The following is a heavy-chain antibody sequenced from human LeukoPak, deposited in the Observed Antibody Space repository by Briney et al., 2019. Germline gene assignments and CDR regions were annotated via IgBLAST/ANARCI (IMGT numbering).Heavy chain of an antibody. Sequence: SVKVSCKASGGTFSSYANSWVRQAPGQGLEWMGGIIPIFGTANYAQKFQGRVTITADESTSTAYMELSSLRSEDTAVYYCARGGPYCGSTSCPYDYWGQGTLVTVS. CDR2: IIPIFGTA. V-gene: IGHV1-69*13. J-gene: IGHJ4*02. CDR3: ARGGPYCGSTSCPYDY. D-gene: IGHD2-2*01. CDR1: GGTFSSYA.